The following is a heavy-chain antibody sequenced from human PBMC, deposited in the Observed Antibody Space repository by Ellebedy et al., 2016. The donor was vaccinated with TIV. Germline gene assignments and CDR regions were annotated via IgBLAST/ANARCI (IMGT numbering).Heavy chain of an antibody. CDR3: AKASSRGGGWDY. J-gene: IGHJ4*02. D-gene: IGHD2-15*01. CDR2: IGGTGST. CDR1: GFTFSSYT. V-gene: IGHV3-23*01. Sequence: GESLKISCAASGFTFSSYTMSWVRQAPGKGLEWVSSIGGTGSTFYVDSVKGRFAISRDNTKNTLFLQMNSLRAEDTAVYYCAKASSRGGGWDYWGQGILVTVSS.